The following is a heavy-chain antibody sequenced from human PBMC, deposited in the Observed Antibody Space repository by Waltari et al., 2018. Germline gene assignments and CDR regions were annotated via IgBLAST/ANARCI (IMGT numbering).Heavy chain of an antibody. Sequence: QVQLQESGPGLVKPSETLSLTCAVSGYSISSGYYWGWIRQPPGKGLEWIGSVYHSGSTYYNPSLKSRVTISVDTSKNQFSLNLSSVTAADTAVYYCARGYDPWNYWGQGTLVTVSS. J-gene: IGHJ4*02. V-gene: IGHV4-38-2*01. D-gene: IGHD3-16*01. CDR2: VYHSGST. CDR3: ARGYDPWNY. CDR1: GYSISSGYY.